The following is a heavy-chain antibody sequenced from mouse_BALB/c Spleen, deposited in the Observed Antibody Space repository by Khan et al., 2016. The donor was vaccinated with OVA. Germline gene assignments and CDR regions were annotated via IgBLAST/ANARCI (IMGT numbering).Heavy chain of an antibody. Sequence: QVQLKESGPCLVAPSQSLSITCTISGFSLTHYGVHWVRQPPGKGLDSLLVIWSDGITNYNSALRCRLCISKDNSKSPVFLKINSLQTDDTAMYYYASEAYYHYYVVDYWGQGTTVTVSS. CDR3: ASEAYYHYYVVDY. V-gene: IGHV2-6-1*01. D-gene: IGHD1-1*01. J-gene: IGHJ4*01. CDR1: GFSLTHYG. CDR2: IWSDGIT.